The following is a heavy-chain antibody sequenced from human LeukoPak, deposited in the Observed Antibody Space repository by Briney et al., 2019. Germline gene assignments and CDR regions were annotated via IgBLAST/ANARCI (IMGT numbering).Heavy chain of an antibody. CDR1: GGTFSSYA. V-gene: IGHV1-69*04. D-gene: IGHD3-22*01. J-gene: IGHJ3*02. CDR2: IIPILGIA. CDR3: ARERSSGYYIAFDI. Sequence: ASVKVSCKASGGTFSSYAISWVRQAPGQGLEWMGRIIPILGIANYAQKFQGRVTITADKSTSTAYMELSSLRSEDTAVYYCARERSSGYYIAFDIWGQGTMVTVSS.